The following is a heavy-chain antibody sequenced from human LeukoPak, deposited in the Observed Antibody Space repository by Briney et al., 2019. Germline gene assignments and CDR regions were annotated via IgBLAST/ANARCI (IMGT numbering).Heavy chain of an antibody. CDR1: GGSISSYY. Sequence: PSETLSLTCTVSGGSISSYYWSWIRQPPGKGLEWVGYIYYSGSTNYNPSLKSRVTISVDTSKNQLSLKLSSVTAADTAVYYCASTDGGSYGMEYYYYGMDVWGQGTTVTVSS. CDR3: ASTDGGSYGMEYYYYGMDV. D-gene: IGHD1-26*01. CDR2: IYYSGST. V-gene: IGHV4-59*08. J-gene: IGHJ6*02.